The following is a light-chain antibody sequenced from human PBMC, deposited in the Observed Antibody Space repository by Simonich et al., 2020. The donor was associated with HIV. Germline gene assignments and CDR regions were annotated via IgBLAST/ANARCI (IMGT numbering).Light chain of an antibody. Sequence: EIVMTQSPATLSVSPGERATLSWTASQSISNNLAWYKQKHVQAPRLLIFGASIRATGIPARFSGSGSGTEFTLTITSMQSEDFAVYYCQQRSNWIHTFGQGTKLEIK. CDR2: GAS. CDR1: QSISNN. V-gene: IGKV3-15*01. J-gene: IGKJ2*01. CDR3: QQRSNWIHT.